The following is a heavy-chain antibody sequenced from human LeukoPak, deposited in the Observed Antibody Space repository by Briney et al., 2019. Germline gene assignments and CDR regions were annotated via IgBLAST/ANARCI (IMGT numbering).Heavy chain of an antibody. V-gene: IGHV3-15*01. CDR1: GFTFSNAW. CDR2: IKSKTDGGTT. Sequence: GGSLRLSCAASGFTFSNAWMSWVRQAPGKGLEWVGRIKSKTDGGTTDYAAPVKGRFTISRDDSKNTLYLQMNSLKTEDTVVYYCLPIFGVVTVPWGQGTLVTVSS. J-gene: IGHJ5*02. CDR3: LPIFGVVTVP. D-gene: IGHD3-3*01.